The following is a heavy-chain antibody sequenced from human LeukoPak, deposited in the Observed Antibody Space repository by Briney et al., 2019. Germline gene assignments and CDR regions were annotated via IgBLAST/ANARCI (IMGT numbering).Heavy chain of an antibody. D-gene: IGHD3-10*01. CDR1: GYSFTSYW. CDR3: TRQVLDNWFDP. V-gene: IGHV5-51*01. J-gene: IGHJ5*02. Sequence: GESLKISCKGSGYSFTSYWIGWVRQMPGKGLEWMGIIYPGDSDTRYSPSSQGQVTISADKSISTAYLQWSSLKASDTAMYYCTRQVLDNWFDPWGQGTLVTVSS. CDR2: IYPGDSDT.